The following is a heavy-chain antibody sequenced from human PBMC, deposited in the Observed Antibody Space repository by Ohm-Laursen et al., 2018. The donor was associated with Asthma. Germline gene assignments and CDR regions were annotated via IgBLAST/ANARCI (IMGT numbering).Heavy chain of an antibody. J-gene: IGHJ4*02. CDR3: AKDVFAGPNVVVVTAADC. Sequence: SLRLSCAASGFTFRSYAMHWVRQAPGKGLEWVAGVSANSGKTRYADSVKGRFTISRDNPKNILYLQMNSLRADDTAVYFCAKDVFAGPNVVVVTAADCWGQGTLVTVSA. CDR1: GFTFRSYA. CDR2: VSANSGKT. V-gene: IGHV3-23*01. D-gene: IGHD2-21*02.